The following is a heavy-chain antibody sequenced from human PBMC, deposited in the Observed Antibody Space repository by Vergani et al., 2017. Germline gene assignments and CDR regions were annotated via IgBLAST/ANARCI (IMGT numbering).Heavy chain of an antibody. CDR3: ATIGYRRWGYYFDY. V-gene: IGHV4-4*03. D-gene: IGHD2-2*02. Sequence: QVQLQESGPGLVKPPRTLSLTCAVSGDSISSNNCWTWVRQPPGKGLEWIGEICHTEDTKYSPSLKSRVTVSVDESRNLFSLRLNSVTAADTAVYYCATIGYRRWGYYFDYWGQGILVTVSS. CDR1: GDSISSNNC. CDR2: ICHTEDT. J-gene: IGHJ4*02.